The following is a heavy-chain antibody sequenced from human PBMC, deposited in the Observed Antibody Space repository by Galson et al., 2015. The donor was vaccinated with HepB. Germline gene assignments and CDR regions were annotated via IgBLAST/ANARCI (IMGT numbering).Heavy chain of an antibody. CDR1: GFTFSSHA. CDR3: AKERTNHYFDY. Sequence: SLRLSCAASGFTFSSHAMHWVRQAPGQGLEWLACISYDGSNKFYADSVKGRFTVSRDNSKNTLYLQMCSLRGEDTAVYYCAKERTNHYFDYWGQGTLITVSS. J-gene: IGHJ4*02. D-gene: IGHD1/OR15-1a*01. CDR2: ISYDGSNK. V-gene: IGHV3-30*04.